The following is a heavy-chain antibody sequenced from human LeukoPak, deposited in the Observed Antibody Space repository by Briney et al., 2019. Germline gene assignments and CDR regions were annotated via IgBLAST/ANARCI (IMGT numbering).Heavy chain of an antibody. CDR2: INPNSGGT. Sequence: ASVKVSCKASGYTFTGYYMHWVRQAPGQGLEWMGWINPNSGGTNYAQKFQGRVTMTGDASISTAYMELSRLRSDDTAVYYCARASHCSPPTCLDYWGQGTLVTVSS. CDR3: ARASHCSPPTCLDY. V-gene: IGHV1-2*02. CDR1: GYTFTGYY. J-gene: IGHJ4*02. D-gene: IGHD2-21*02.